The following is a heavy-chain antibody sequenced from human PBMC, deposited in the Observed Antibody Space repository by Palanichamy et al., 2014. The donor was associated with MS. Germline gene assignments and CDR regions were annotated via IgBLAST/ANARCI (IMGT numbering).Heavy chain of an antibody. CDR3: ASLVTGYYNPDGMDV. Sequence: QVQLVESGGGVVQPGRSLRLSCAASGFTFSSYGMHWVRQAPGKGLEWVAVIWYDGSNKYIADSVKGRFTISRDNSKNTLYPQMNSLRAEDTAVYYCASLVTGYYNPDGMDVWGQGTTVTVSS. CDR1: GFTFSSYG. D-gene: IGHD3-9*01. J-gene: IGHJ6*02. CDR2: IWYDGSNK. V-gene: IGHV3-33*01.